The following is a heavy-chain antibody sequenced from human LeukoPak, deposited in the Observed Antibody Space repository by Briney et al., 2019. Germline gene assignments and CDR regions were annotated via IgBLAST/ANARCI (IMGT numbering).Heavy chain of an antibody. CDR1: GFTVSSND. J-gene: IGHJ3*02. D-gene: IGHD4-23*01. Sequence: GGSLRLSCAASGFTVSSNDMSWVRQAPGKGLEWGSVIYSGGSTYYADSVKRRFTISRDNSKNTLYLPMNSLRAEDTAVYYCARLTSDYGGSNDAFAIWGQGTMVTVSS. CDR2: IYSGGST. V-gene: IGHV3-53*01. CDR3: ARLTSDYGGSNDAFAI.